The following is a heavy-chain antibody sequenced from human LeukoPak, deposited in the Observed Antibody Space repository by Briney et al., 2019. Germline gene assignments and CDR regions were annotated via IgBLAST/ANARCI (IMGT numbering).Heavy chain of an antibody. J-gene: IGHJ3*02. CDR3: ASEAAAAHDAFDI. CDR2: ISYDGSNK. Sequence: GGSLRLSCAASGFTFSSYAMHWVRQAPGKGLEWVAVISYDGSNKYYADSVKGRFTISRDNSKNTLYLQMNSLRAEDTAVYYCASEAAAAHDAFDIWGQGTMVTVSS. V-gene: IGHV3-30-3*01. CDR1: GFTFSSYA. D-gene: IGHD6-13*01.